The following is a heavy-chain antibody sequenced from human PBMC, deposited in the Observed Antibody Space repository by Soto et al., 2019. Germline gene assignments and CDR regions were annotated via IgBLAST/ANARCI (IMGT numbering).Heavy chain of an antibody. D-gene: IGHD6-13*01. J-gene: IGHJ4*02. V-gene: IGHV2-5*02. CDR3: AHSSEQQLGD. CDR2: IYWDDDK. Sequence: GLDLEWLALIYWDDDKRYSPSLKSRLTITKDTSKNQVVLTMTNMDPVDTATYYCAHSSEQQLGDWGQGTLVTVSS.